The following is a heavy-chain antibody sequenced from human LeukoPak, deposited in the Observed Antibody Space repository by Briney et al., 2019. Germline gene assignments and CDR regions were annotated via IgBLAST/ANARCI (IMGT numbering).Heavy chain of an antibody. J-gene: IGHJ4*02. Sequence: SETLSLTCTVSGGSIRNYYWSWIRQPAGKGLEWIGRIYSSGNTDYNASLKSRVTISLDTSKNQFSLKVNSVTAADTAVYYCARGLAATADRALDYWGQGTLVTVSS. V-gene: IGHV4-4*07. CDR3: ARGLAATADRALDY. CDR1: GGSIRNYY. D-gene: IGHD6-13*01. CDR2: IYSSGNT.